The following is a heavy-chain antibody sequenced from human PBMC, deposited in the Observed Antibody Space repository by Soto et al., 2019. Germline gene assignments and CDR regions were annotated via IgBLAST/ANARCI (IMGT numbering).Heavy chain of an antibody. D-gene: IGHD3-22*01. CDR3: ARDDYYYDSSGFSLDAFDI. CDR1: GGTFSSYS. CDR2: ISPYNGNK. V-gene: IGHV1-18*01. Sequence: ASVKVSCKISGGTFSSYSFSWVRQAPVQGLEWMGWISPYNGNKNYAQKVKGRVTITTDTSTSTAYMELRSLRSDDTAVYYCARDDYYYDSSGFSLDAFDIWGQGTMVTVSS. J-gene: IGHJ3*02.